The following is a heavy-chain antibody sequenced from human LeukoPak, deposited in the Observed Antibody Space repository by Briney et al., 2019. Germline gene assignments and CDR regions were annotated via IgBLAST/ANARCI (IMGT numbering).Heavy chain of an antibody. CDR3: AKAGGTVTDFDY. D-gene: IGHD4-17*01. V-gene: IGHV3-30-3*01. CDR2: ISFEGSNK. CDR1: GFTFRNYA. Sequence: AGGSLRLSCAASGFTFRNYAMHWVRQAPGKGLEWVAVISFEGSNKYHADSVKGRFTISRDNSKNTLYLQMNSLRAEDTAVYYCAKAGGTVTDFDYWGQGTLVTVSS. J-gene: IGHJ4*02.